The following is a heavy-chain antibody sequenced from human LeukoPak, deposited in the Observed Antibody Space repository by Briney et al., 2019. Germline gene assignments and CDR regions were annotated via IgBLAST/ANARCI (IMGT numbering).Heavy chain of an antibody. CDR3: TKGGYDFWSAYQIDL. Sequence: PGGSLRLSCAASGFTFRNYAMTWVRQAPGKGLEGVSAISGSDGSTYYSDSGTGRLTISRDNTKNTLYLQITSLRTDDTAVYYCTKGGYDFWSAYQIDLWGLGTLVTVYS. CDR1: GFTFRNYA. V-gene: IGHV3-23*01. J-gene: IGHJ5*02. D-gene: IGHD3-3*01. CDR2: ISGSDGST.